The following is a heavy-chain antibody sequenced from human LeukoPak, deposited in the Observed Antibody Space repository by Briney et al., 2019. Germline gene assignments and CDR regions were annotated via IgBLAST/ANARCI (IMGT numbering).Heavy chain of an antibody. V-gene: IGHV1-69*01. CDR3: ARGSCSSTSCYLDDY. Sequence: IIPIFGTANYAQKFQGRVTITADESTSTAYMELSSLRSEDTAVYYCARGSCSSTSCYLDDYWGQGTLVTVSS. J-gene: IGHJ4*02. D-gene: IGHD2-2*01. CDR2: IIPIFGTA.